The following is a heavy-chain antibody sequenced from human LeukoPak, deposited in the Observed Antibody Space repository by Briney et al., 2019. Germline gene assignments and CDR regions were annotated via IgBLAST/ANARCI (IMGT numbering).Heavy chain of an antibody. CDR2: IKQDGSEI. D-gene: IGHD6-19*01. Sequence: GGSLRLSCAAPGCIFYNFWMSWVRQAPGKGLEWVANIKQDGSEIYYVDSVKRRFTITKDNAKKLLYLQMNRLTAEDTALYYCARDMSFSTSDWYGELDNWGQGTLVSVS. J-gene: IGHJ4*02. CDR1: GCIFYNFW. V-gene: IGHV3-7*05. CDR3: ARDMSFSTSDWYGELDN.